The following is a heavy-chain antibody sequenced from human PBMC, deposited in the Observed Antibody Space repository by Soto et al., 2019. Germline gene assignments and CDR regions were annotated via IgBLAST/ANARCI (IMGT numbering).Heavy chain of an antibody. D-gene: IGHD1-1*01. J-gene: IGHJ4*02. CDR3: ARVGSPGTWNHLMY. Sequence: QVQLVQSGAEVKKPGSSVKISCKASGGSFTSYAINWVRQAPGQGLEWMGGIIPAFDATNSVQKFEGRVTMTAANSAGTDYMELTNLTSEDTALYYCARVGSPGTWNHLMYWGQGTLVTVSS. CDR2: IIPAFDAT. CDR1: GGSFTSYA. V-gene: IGHV1-69*06.